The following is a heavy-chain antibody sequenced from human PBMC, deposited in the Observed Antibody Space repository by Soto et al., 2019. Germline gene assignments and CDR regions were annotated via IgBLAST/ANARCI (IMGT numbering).Heavy chain of an antibody. CDR2: IGTTGNT. CDR1: GLMFSIYD. Sequence: GGSLRLSCAASGLMFSIYDMHWVRQFAGKGLASVSAIGTTGNTYYSDSVKGRFTISREDAKSSLYLRLNSLRGGDTAVYYCARGSRHGSGSLRPGPSDIFDIWGQGTMVTVSS. D-gene: IGHD3-10*01. CDR3: ARGSRHGSGSLRPGPSDIFDI. V-gene: IGHV3-13*01. J-gene: IGHJ3*02.